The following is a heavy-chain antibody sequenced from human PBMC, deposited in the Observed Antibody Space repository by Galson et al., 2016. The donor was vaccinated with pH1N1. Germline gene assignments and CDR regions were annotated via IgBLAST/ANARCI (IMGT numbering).Heavy chain of an antibody. Sequence: SLRLSCAASGFTFNKYGMHWVRQAPGKGLEWVAVISYDGSNKYYADSVKGRFTISRDDSKNMLYLQINSLRAGDTAVYYCAKVVRGSSWPSFDYWGQGTLVTVSS. D-gene: IGHD6-13*01. CDR3: AKVVRGSSWPSFDY. J-gene: IGHJ4*02. CDR2: ISYDGSNK. CDR1: GFTFNKYG. V-gene: IGHV3-30*18.